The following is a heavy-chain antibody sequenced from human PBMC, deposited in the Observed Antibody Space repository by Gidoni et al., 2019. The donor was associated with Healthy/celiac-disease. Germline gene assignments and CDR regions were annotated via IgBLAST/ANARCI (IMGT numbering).Heavy chain of an antibody. CDR2: IIPIFGTA. Sequence: QVQLVQSGAEVKTPGSSVKVSCKASGGTFSSYAISWVRQAPGQGLEWMGGIIPIFGTANYAQKFQGRVTITADESTSSAYMELSSLRSEDTAVYYCARGLPLVVPAARPYYYGMDVWGQGTTVTVSS. J-gene: IGHJ6*02. CDR3: ARGLPLVVPAARPYYYGMDV. CDR1: GGTFSSYA. D-gene: IGHD2-2*02. V-gene: IGHV1-69*01.